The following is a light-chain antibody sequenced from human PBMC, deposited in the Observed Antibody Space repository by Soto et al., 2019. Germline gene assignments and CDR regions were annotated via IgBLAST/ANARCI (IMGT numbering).Light chain of an antibody. CDR3: QQRSNWPRT. V-gene: IGKV3-11*01. CDR2: DAS. Sequence: EIVLTQSPATLSLSPGERATLYCRASQSVSSYLAWYQQKPGQAPRLLIYDASNRATGIPARFSGSGSGTEFTLTISSLEPEDFAVYYCQQRSNWPRTFGQGTKVEIK. J-gene: IGKJ1*01. CDR1: QSVSSY.